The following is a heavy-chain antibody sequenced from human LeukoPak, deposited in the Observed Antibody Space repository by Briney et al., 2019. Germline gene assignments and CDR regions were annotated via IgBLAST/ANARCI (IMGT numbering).Heavy chain of an antibody. J-gene: IGHJ6*03. V-gene: IGHV4-39*01. CDR2: IYYSGST. Sequence: SETLSLTCTVSGGSISSSSYYWGWIRQPPGKGLEWIGGIYYSGSTYYNPSLKSRVTISVDTSKNQFSLKLSSVTAADTAVYYCARLRDSSGYLYYYYYYMDVWGKGTTVTISS. D-gene: IGHD3-22*01. CDR1: GGSISSSSYY. CDR3: ARLRDSSGYLYYYYYYMDV.